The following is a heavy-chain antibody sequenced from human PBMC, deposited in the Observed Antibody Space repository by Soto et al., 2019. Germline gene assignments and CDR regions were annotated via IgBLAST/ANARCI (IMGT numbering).Heavy chain of an antibody. J-gene: IGHJ3*02. CDR1: GGSISSSSYY. D-gene: IGHD1-1*01. Sequence: SETLSLTCTVSGGSISSSSYYWGWIRQPPGKGLEWIGSLYYSGSTYYNPSLKSRVTISVDTSKNQFSLKLSSVTATDTAVYYCARPLPDSWKYAAFDIWGQGKMVTVSS. CDR2: LYYSGST. CDR3: ARPLPDSWKYAAFDI. V-gene: IGHV4-39*01.